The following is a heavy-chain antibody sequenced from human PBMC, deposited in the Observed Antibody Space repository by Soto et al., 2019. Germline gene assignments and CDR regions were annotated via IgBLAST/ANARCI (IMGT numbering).Heavy chain of an antibody. V-gene: IGHV2-5*02. CDR3: AHIDYYHNRHAFDF. CDR1: GFSLSTSGVG. CDR2: IYWDDDK. Sequence: QITLKESGPTLVKPTQTLTLTCTFSGFSLSTSGVGVGWIRQPPGKALEWLALIYWDDDKRYSPSLESRVTITKDTSKNQGVLTMTNMHPVDTATYYCAHIDYYHNRHAFDFWGQGTMVTVSS. D-gene: IGHD3-10*01. J-gene: IGHJ3*01.